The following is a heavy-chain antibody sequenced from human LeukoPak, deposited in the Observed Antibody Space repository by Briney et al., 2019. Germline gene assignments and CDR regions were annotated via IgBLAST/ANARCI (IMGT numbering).Heavy chain of an antibody. CDR2: IGGVGDRT. D-gene: IGHD6-19*01. J-gene: IGHJ4*02. V-gene: IGHV3-23*01. CDR3: AKASRQAAVANPIDY. CDR1: GFTVTTNA. Sequence: PGGSLRLSCAASGFTVTTNAMSWVRQAPGKGLEWVAGIGGVGDRTYYADSVKGRFTISRDNSKDTLFLQMNSLKAEDTAVYYCAKASRQAAVANPIDYWDQGTVVTVSS.